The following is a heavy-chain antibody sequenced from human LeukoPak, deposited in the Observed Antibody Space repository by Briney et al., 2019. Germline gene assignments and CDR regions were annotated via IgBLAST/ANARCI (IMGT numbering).Heavy chain of an antibody. CDR2: MNPNSGNT. J-gene: IGHJ3*02. CDR1: GYTFTSYD. D-gene: IGHD3-3*01. Sequence: ASVKVSCKASGYTFTSYDINWVRQATGRGLEWMGWMNPNSGNTGYAQKFQGRVTITRNTSISTAYMELSSLRSEDTAVYYCARVFGAFEDAFDIWGQGTMVTVSS. CDR3: ARVFGAFEDAFDI. V-gene: IGHV1-8*03.